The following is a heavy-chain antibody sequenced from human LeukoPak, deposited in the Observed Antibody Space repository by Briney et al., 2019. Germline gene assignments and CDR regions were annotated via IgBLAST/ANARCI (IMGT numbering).Heavy chain of an antibody. V-gene: IGHV3-21*01. CDR3: ATESRSRRRGYYIPGPDY. CDR1: GFISSSYG. J-gene: IGHJ4*02. D-gene: IGHD5-12*01. Sequence: PGGSLRLSCAASGFISSSYGMHWVRQTPGKGLEWVSSISTSSSYIYYADSVKGRFTISRDNAKNSLYLQMNSLRAEDTAVYYCATESRSRRRGYYIPGPDYWGQGTLVTVSS. CDR2: ISTSSSYI.